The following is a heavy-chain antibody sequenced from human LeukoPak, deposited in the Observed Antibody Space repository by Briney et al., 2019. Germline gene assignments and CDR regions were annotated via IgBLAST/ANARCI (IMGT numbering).Heavy chain of an antibody. J-gene: IGHJ4*02. V-gene: IGHV3-9*01. CDR3: TTSNWGSPFDY. Sequence: PGGSLRLSCAASGITFSNYAMSWVRQAPGKGLEWVSGITSDSGSVDYADSVKGRFTISRDNAKNSLYLQMDSLRAEDTALYYCTTSNWGSPFDYWGQGTLVTVSS. D-gene: IGHD7-27*01. CDR2: ITSDSGSV. CDR1: GITFSNYA.